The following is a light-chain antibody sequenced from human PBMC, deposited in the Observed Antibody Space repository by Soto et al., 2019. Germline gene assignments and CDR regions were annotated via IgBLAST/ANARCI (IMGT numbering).Light chain of an antibody. CDR3: QQYGSSPPVT. CDR1: QSVSSSY. Sequence: EIVLTQSPGTLSLSPGERATLSCRASQSVSSSYLAWYQQKPGKAPRLLIYGASGRATGIPDRFSGSGSGTDFTLTSSRLEPEDFAVYYCQQYGSSPPVTFGQGTRLEIK. J-gene: IGKJ5*01. CDR2: GAS. V-gene: IGKV3-20*01.